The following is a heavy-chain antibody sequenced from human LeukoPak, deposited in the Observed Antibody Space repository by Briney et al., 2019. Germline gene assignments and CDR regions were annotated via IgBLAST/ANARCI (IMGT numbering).Heavy chain of an antibody. Sequence: SETLSLTCTVSGDSISNYYWSWIRQPAGKGLEWIGRIYTSGSTNYNPSLKSRVTMSVDTPKNQFSLTLSSVTAADTAVYYCARVSLVRGAPDYYFDYWGQGTLVTVSS. D-gene: IGHD3-10*01. CDR1: GDSISNYY. CDR3: ARVSLVRGAPDYYFDY. V-gene: IGHV4-4*07. J-gene: IGHJ4*02. CDR2: IYTSGST.